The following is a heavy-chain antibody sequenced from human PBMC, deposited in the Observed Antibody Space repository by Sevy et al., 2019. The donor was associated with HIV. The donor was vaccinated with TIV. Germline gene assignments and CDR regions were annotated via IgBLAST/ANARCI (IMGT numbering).Heavy chain of an antibody. V-gene: IGHV3-23*01. CDR1: GFTFSKYS. CDR3: AREGCTKPHDY. J-gene: IGHJ4*02. CDR2: LSFGCGEI. D-gene: IGHD2-8*01. Sequence: GGSLRLSCAASGFTFSKYSMSWVRQPPGKGLEWVSTLSFGCGEINYADSVKGRFIISRDNSKSSVYLQMNNLRPEDTAVYYCAREGCTKPHDYWVQGTLVTVSS.